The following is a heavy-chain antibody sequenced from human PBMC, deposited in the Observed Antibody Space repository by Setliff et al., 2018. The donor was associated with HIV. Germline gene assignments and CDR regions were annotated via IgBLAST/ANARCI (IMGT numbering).Heavy chain of an antibody. D-gene: IGHD3-16*01. CDR3: ASLSSGWFDP. J-gene: IGHJ5*02. CDR1: GFTVSSNY. CDR2: IYSGGST. Sequence: GGSLRLSCAASGFTVSSNYMSWVRQAPGKGLEWVSVIYSGGSTYYADSVKGRFTISRDNSKNTLYLQMNSLRAEDTAVYYCASLSSGWFDPWGQVTLVTVSS. V-gene: IGHV3-53*01.